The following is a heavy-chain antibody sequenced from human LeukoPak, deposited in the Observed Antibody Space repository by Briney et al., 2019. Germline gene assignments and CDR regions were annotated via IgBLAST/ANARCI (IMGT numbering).Heavy chain of an antibody. J-gene: IGHJ6*03. CDR3: ARGWYYYYYMDV. CDR2: IYTSGST. CDR1: GGSICSYY. Sequence: SETLSLTCTVSGGSICSYYWSWIRQPPGKGLEWIGYIYTSGSTNYNPSLKSRVTISVDTSKNQFSLKLSSVTAADTAVYYCARGWYYYYYMDVWGKGTTVTVSS. V-gene: IGHV4-4*09.